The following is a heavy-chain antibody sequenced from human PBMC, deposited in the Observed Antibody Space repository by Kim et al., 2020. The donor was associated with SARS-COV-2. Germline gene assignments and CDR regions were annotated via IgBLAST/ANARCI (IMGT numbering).Heavy chain of an antibody. Sequence: GGSLRLSCAASGFTFSSYAMSWVRQAPGKGLEWVSAISGSGGSTYYADSVKGRFTISSDNSKNTLYLQMNSLRAEDTAVYYCAKDPYDYVWGSFTADYWGQGTLVTVSS. J-gene: IGHJ4*02. V-gene: IGHV3-23*01. CDR2: ISGSGGST. CDR1: GFTFSSYA. CDR3: AKDPYDYVWGSFTADY. D-gene: IGHD3-16*01.